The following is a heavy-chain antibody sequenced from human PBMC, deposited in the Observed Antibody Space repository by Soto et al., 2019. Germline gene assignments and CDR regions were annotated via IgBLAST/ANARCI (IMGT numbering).Heavy chain of an antibody. J-gene: IGHJ5*02. V-gene: IGHV1-18*01. Sequence: VSVKVSCKASGYTFTSYGISWVRQAPGQGLEWMGWISAYNGNTNYAQKLQGRATMTTDTSTTKAYMELRSLRSDDTAVYYCARDGEEWGSWHWFDPWGQGTLVTVSS. CDR3: ARDGEEWGSWHWFDP. D-gene: IGHD6-13*01. CDR1: GYTFTSYG. CDR2: ISAYNGNT.